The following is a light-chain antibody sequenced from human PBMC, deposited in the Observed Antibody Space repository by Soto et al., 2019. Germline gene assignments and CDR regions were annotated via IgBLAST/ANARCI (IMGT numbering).Light chain of an antibody. CDR2: GAS. CDR3: QQYGSSPPMCT. J-gene: IGKJ2*02. V-gene: IGKV3-20*01. CDR1: QSVSSSY. Sequence: EIVLTQSPGTLSLSPGERATLSRRASQSVSSSYLAWYQQKPGQAPRLLIYGASSRATGIPDRFSGSGSGTDFTLTISRLEPEDSAVYYCQQYGSSPPMCTFGQGTKLEIK.